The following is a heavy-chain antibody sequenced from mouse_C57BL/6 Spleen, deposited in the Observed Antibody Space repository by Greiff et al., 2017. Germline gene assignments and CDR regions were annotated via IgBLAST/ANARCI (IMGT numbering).Heavy chain of an antibody. CDR3: ARGDYGYAMDD. D-gene: IGHD2-4*01. CDR2: IYPGSGST. CDR1: GYTLTSYW. J-gene: IGHJ4*01. Sequence: QVQLQQPGAELVKPGASVKMSCKASGYTLTSYWRTWVKKRPGQGLEWIGDIYPGSGSTNYNEKFKSKATLTVDTSSSTAYMQLSSLTSEDSAVYYCARGDYGYAMDDWGQGTSVTVSS. V-gene: IGHV1-55*01.